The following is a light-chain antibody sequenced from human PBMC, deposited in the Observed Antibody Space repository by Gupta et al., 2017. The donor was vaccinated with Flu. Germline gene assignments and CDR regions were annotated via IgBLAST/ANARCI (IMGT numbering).Light chain of an antibody. Sequence: DVQVTQSPSSLSASVGDTVTISCRTSRTVYHYLNWYQQSPGKAPRLLILGSSTLHSGVPSRFSGSGSGTDFTLTIRSLEPEDFATDYGQQSHRPPLTCGGGTKVEV. J-gene: IGKJ4*01. CDR2: GSS. CDR3: QQSHRPPLT. V-gene: IGKV1-39*01. CDR1: RTVYHY.